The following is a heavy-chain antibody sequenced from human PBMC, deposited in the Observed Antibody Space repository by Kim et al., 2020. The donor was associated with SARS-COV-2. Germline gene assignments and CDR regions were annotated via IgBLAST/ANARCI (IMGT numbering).Heavy chain of an antibody. CDR1: GFTFTSSA. CDR2: IVVGSGNT. Sequence: SVKVSCKASGFTFTSSAMQWVRQARGQRLEWIGWIVVGSGNTNYAQKFQERVTITRDMSTSTAYMELSSLRSEDTAVYYCAAASDYYDSSGYYFIAFDIWGQGTMVTVSS. V-gene: IGHV1-58*02. D-gene: IGHD3-22*01. CDR3: AAASDYYDSSGYYFIAFDI. J-gene: IGHJ3*02.